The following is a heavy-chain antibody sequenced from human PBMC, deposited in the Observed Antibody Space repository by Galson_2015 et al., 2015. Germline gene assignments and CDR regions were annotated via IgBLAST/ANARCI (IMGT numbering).Heavy chain of an antibody. V-gene: IGHV1-46*01. Sequence: SVKVSCKASGYTFTSYYLHWLRQAPGQGLEWMGIINTNGGTTSYAQKFQGRITMTRDTSTSTDYMELSSLRSEDTAVYYCASSEYNSGLSNAWFDPWGQGTLVTVSS. CDR1: GYTFTSYY. D-gene: IGHD6-19*01. J-gene: IGHJ5*02. CDR3: ASSEYNSGLSNAWFDP. CDR2: INTNGGTT.